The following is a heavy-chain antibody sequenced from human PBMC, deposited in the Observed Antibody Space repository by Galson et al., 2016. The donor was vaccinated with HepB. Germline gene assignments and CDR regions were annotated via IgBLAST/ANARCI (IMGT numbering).Heavy chain of an antibody. CDR1: GFSLRELY. Sequence: SLRLSCAVSGFSLRELYMDWVRQAPGKGLEWVSYISSSGSTIYYADSVKGRFTISRDNNNNSLYLEMNSLRVEDSAIYFCVREVRVYGMDVWGQGTTVTVSS. J-gene: IGHJ6*02. V-gene: IGHV3-11*01. CDR3: VREVRVYGMDV. D-gene: IGHD6-6*01. CDR2: ISSSGSTI.